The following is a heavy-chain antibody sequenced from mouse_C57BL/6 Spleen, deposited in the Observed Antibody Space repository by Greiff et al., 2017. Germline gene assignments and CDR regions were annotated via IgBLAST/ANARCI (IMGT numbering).Heavy chain of an antibody. D-gene: IGHD1-1*01. CDR2: ISSGGDYI. V-gene: IGHV5-9-1*02. CDR1: GFTFSSYA. Sequence: EVQRVESGEGLVKPGGSLKLSCAASGFTFSSYAMSWVSQTPEKRLEWVAYISSGGDYIYYADTVKGRFTFSRDNARYTLYLQMSSLKSEDTAMYYCTRIPANYYGSKTDAMDYWGQGTSVTVSS. CDR3: TRIPANYYGSKTDAMDY. J-gene: IGHJ4*01.